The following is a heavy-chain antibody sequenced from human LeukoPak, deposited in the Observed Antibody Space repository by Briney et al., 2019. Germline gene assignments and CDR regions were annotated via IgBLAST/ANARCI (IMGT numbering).Heavy chain of an antibody. J-gene: IGHJ4*02. CDR3: ARDVDGSLDY. CDR2: MKHDRSAK. CDR1: GFSFSAFW. V-gene: IGHV3-7*01. D-gene: IGHD1-26*01. Sequence: GGSLRLSCVGSGFSFSAFWMAWVRQDPGEGLEWVANMKHDRSAKHYVDAVKGRFTISRDNAKNSLYLHMNSLRAEDTAVYYCARDVDGSLDYWGQGTLVTVSS.